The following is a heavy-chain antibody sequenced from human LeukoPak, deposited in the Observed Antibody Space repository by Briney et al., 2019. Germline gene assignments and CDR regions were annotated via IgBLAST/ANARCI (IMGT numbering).Heavy chain of an antibody. J-gene: IGHJ4*02. CDR2: IYATGST. CDR1: GDSISNANHY. V-gene: IGHV4-61*02. Sequence: SETLSLTCAVSGDSISNANHYWGWIRQPAGTGLEWLGRIYATGSTNYNPSLKSRVTISADMSKNQFSLKLSSVTAADTAVYYCTRKQWVEYYFDSWGQGTLVTVSS. CDR3: TRKQWVEYYFDS. D-gene: IGHD6-19*01.